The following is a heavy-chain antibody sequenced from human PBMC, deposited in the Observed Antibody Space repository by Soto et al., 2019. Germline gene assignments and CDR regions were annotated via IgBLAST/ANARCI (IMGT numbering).Heavy chain of an antibody. Sequence: EVQLLESGGGLVQPGGSLRLSCAASGFTFSSYAMSWVRQAPGKGLEWVSAISGSGGSTYYADSVKGRFTISRDNSKNTLYLQMNSLRAEDTAVYYCAKDKVTMVRGVIDATFDYWGRGTLVTVSS. J-gene: IGHJ4*02. CDR2: ISGSGGST. V-gene: IGHV3-23*01. CDR1: GFTFSSYA. D-gene: IGHD3-10*01. CDR3: AKDKVTMVRGVIDATFDY.